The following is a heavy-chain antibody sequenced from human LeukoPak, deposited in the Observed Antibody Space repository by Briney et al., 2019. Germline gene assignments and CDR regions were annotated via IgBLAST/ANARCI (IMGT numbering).Heavy chain of an antibody. CDR3: AKDYYEYAFDI. J-gene: IGHJ3*02. CDR1: GFTFSSYG. CDR2: ISGSGGST. D-gene: IGHD3-22*01. V-gene: IGHV3-23*01. Sequence: GGSLRLSCAASGFTFSSYGMSWVRQAPGKGLEWVSAISGSGGSTYYAESVKGRFTISRDNSKNTLYLRMNSLRAEDTAVYYCAKDYYEYAFDIWGQGTMVTVSS.